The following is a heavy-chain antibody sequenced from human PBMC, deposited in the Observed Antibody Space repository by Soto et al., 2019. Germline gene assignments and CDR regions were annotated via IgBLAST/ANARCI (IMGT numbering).Heavy chain of an antibody. CDR2: ISYDGSNK. CDR1: GFTFSSYG. Sequence: QVQLVESGGGVVQPGRSLRLSCAASGFTFSSYGMHWVRQAPGKGLEWVAVISYDGSNKYYADYVKGRFTISRDNSKNTLYLQMNSLRAEDTAVYYWAKGAACSGWPPSSRTSYYFYGMDVWGQGTTVTVSS. V-gene: IGHV3-30*18. D-gene: IGHD6-19*01. J-gene: IGHJ6*02. CDR3: AKGAACSGWPPSSRTSYYFYGMDV.